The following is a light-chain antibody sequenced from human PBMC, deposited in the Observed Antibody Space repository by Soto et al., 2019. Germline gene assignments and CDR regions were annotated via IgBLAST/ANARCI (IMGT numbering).Light chain of an antibody. CDR3: QQYGSSSLFT. J-gene: IGKJ3*01. CDR1: QSVSSSY. V-gene: IGKV3-20*01. CDR2: GAS. Sequence: EIVLTQSPGTLSLSPGERATLSCRASQSVSSSYFAWYQQKRGQARRLLIYGASSRATGIPDRFSGSGSGTHFILTISRLEPEDFAVYYCQQYGSSSLFTFGPGTKVDIK.